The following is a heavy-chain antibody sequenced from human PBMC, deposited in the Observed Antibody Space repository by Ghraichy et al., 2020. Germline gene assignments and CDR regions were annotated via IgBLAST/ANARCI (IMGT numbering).Heavy chain of an antibody. Sequence: SQTLSLTCTVSGGSISSYYWSWIRQPAGKGLEWIGRIYTSGSTNYNPSLKSRVTMSVDTSKNQFSLKLSSVTAADTAVYYCAGSPDTYCGGDCYSNFQHWGQGNLVTVSS. J-gene: IGHJ1*01. D-gene: IGHD2-21*02. CDR3: AGSPDTYCGGDCYSNFQH. CDR1: GGSISSYY. V-gene: IGHV4-4*07. CDR2: IYTSGST.